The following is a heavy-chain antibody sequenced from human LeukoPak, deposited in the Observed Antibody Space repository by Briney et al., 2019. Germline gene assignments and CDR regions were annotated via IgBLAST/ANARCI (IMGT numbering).Heavy chain of an antibody. Sequence: AGGSLRLSRAASGFTFDDYAMHWVRQAPGKGLEWVSGISWNSGSIGYADSVKGRFTISRDNAKNSLYLQMNSLRAEDTALYYCAKASRPYSSSWYDYYGMDVWGQGTTVTVSS. CDR2: ISWNSGSI. V-gene: IGHV3-9*01. CDR1: GFTFDDYA. D-gene: IGHD6-13*01. CDR3: AKASRPYSSSWYDYYGMDV. J-gene: IGHJ6*02.